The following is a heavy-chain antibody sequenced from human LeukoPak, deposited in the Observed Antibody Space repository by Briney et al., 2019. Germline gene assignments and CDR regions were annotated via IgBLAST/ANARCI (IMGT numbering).Heavy chain of an antibody. J-gene: IGHJ3*02. CDR3: ARRYCSSISCYNVAFDI. Sequence: SVKVSCKASGGTFSSYAISWVRQAPGQGLEWMGGIIPIFGTANYAQKFQGRVTITTDESTSTAYMELSSLRSEDTAVYYCARRYCSSISCYNVAFDIWGQGTMVTVSS. D-gene: IGHD2-2*02. CDR2: IIPIFGTA. V-gene: IGHV1-69*05. CDR1: GGTFSSYA.